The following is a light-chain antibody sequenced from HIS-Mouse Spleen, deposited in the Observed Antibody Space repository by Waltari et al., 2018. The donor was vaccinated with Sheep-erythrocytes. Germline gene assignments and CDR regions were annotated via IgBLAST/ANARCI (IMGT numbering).Light chain of an antibody. CDR3: QQYGSSLRT. Sequence: SSRATQSFSSSSLAWDHPKPGQYPMLLTSSASSRATGIPDRFSGSGSGTDFTLTISRLEPEDFAVYYCQQYGSSLRTFGQGTKVEIK. CDR2: SAS. J-gene: IGKJ1*01. CDR1: QSFSSSS. V-gene: IGKV3-20*01.